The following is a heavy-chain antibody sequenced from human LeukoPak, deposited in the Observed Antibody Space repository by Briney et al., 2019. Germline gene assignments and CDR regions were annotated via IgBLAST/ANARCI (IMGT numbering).Heavy chain of an antibody. CDR2: ISGSGGST. Sequence: GGSLRLSCAASGFTFSSYAMSWVRQAPGKGLEWVSAISGSGGSTYYADSVKGRFTISRDNSKNTLYLQMNSLRAEDTAVYYCAKAQRDYDSSETYYFGYWGQGTLVTVSS. CDR1: GFTFSSYA. J-gene: IGHJ4*02. V-gene: IGHV3-23*01. CDR3: AKAQRDYDSSETYYFGY. D-gene: IGHD3-22*01.